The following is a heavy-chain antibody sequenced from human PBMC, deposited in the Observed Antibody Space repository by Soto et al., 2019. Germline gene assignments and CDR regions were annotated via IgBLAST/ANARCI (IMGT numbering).Heavy chain of an antibody. Sequence: QVTLKESGPVLVKPTETLTLTCSVSGFSLSKARMGVSWIRQPPGKALEWLAHIFWNDERSYNTSLKSRLTISTDTSKSQVVLTTTNVDPVDTGTYFCARALREGLPIYYFDSWGQGTLVTVSS. D-gene: IGHD1-26*01. CDR2: IFWNDER. CDR3: ARALREGLPIYYFDS. J-gene: IGHJ4*02. V-gene: IGHV2-26*01. CDR1: GFSLSKARMG.